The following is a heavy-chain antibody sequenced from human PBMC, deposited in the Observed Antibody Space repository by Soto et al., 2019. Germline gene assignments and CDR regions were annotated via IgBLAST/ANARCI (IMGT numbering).Heavy chain of an antibody. CDR3: AKNYRYIAAAGTLDY. J-gene: IGHJ4*02. V-gene: IGHV3-23*01. D-gene: IGHD6-13*01. CDR2: ISGSGGST. CDR1: GFTFSSYA. Sequence: EVQLLESGGGLVQPGGSLRLSCAASGFTFSSYAMSWVRQAPGKGLEWVSAISGSGGSTYYADSVKGRFTISRDNSKNTLYRQMNSLRAEDTAVYYCAKNYRYIAAAGTLDYWSQGTLVTVSS.